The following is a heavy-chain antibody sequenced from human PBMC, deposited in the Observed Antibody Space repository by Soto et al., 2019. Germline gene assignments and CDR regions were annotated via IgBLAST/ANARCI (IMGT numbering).Heavy chain of an antibody. J-gene: IGHJ4*02. D-gene: IGHD2-2*01. Sequence: SGKVSFKASGYTVTSYSISWVRQAPGQGLEWMGWISAYNGNTNYAQKLQGRVTMTTDTSTSTAYMELRSLRSDDTAVYYCARDVPFDYWGQGTLVTVSS. CDR2: ISAYNGNT. V-gene: IGHV1-18*01. CDR3: ARDVPFDY. CDR1: GYTVTSYS.